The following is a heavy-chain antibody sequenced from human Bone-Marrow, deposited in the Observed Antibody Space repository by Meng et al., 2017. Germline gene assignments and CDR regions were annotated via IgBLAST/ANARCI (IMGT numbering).Heavy chain of an antibody. J-gene: IGHJ6*02. V-gene: IGHV1-69*05. CDR2: IIPIFGTA. CDR3: ARSVDTAMATPQLGDMDV. CDR1: GGTFSSYA. D-gene: IGHD5-18*01. Sequence: SVKVSCKASGGTFSSYAISWVRQAPGQGLEWMGGIIPIFGTANYAQKFQGRVTITTDESTSTAYMELSSLRSEDTAVYYCARSVDTAMATPQLGDMDVWGQGTTVTGAS.